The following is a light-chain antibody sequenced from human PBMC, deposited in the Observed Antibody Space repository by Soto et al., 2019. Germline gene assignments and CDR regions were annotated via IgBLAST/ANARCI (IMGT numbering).Light chain of an antibody. CDR3: CSYAGSYTEV. V-gene: IGLV2-11*01. Sequence: SALTQPRSVSGSPGQSVTISCTGTSSDVGGYNYVSWYQQHPGKAPKFMIYDVSKRPSGVPDRFSGSKSGNTASLTISGLQAEDEADYYCCSYAGSYTEVFGGGTQLTVL. CDR2: DVS. CDR1: SSDVGGYNY. J-gene: IGLJ2*01.